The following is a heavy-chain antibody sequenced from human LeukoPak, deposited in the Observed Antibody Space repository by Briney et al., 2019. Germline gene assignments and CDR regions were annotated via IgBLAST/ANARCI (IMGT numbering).Heavy chain of an antibody. D-gene: IGHD3-22*01. CDR3: ARSGHYDSTGYDAFDI. CDR1: GGSISGRSYY. CDR2: IYYSGST. J-gene: IGHJ3*02. V-gene: IGHV4-39*07. Sequence: SETLSLTCTVSGGSISGRSYYWGWIRQPPGKGLEWIGSIYYSGSTYYNPSLKSRVTISVDTSKNQFSLKLSSVTAADTAVYYCARSGHYDSTGYDAFDIWGQGTVVTVSS.